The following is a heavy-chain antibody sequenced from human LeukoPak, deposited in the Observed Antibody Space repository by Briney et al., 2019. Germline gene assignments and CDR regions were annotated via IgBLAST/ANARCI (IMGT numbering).Heavy chain of an antibody. CDR1: GGSISSSSYY. D-gene: IGHD3-10*01. CDR2: INHSGST. CDR3: ARVKVYYGSGSYINPKRKYYFDY. J-gene: IGHJ4*02. Sequence: PSETLSLTCTVSGGSISSSSYYWGWIRQPPGKGLEWIGEINHSGSTNYNPSLKSRVTISVDTSKNQFSLKLSSVTAADTAVYYCARVKVYYGSGSYINPKRKYYFDYWGQGTLVTVSS. V-gene: IGHV4-39*07.